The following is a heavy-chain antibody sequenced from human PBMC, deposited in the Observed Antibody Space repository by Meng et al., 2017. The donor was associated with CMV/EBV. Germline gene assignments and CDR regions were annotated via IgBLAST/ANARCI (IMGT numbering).Heavy chain of an antibody. CDR2: ISSSGSTI. D-gene: IGHD2-2*01. CDR1: GFTFSDYY. V-gene: IGHV3-11*01. CDR3: ARGDIVVVPGAHYYYYGMDV. J-gene: IGHJ6*02. Sequence: GESLKISCAASGFTFSDYYMSWIRQAPGKGLEWVSYISSSGSTIYYADSVKGRFTISRDNAKNSLYLQMNSLRAEDTAVYYCARGDIVVVPGAHYYYYGMDVWGQGTTVTVSS.